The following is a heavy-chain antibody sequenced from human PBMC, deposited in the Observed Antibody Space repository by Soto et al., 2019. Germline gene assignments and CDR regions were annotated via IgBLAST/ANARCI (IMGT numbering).Heavy chain of an antibody. CDR3: ARGQEVCWHAGHLRLRGLDV. J-gene: IGHJ6*02. Sequence: QVQLVQSGAEVKKSAASVKVSCKASRYTFISYDINWVRQGTGQGLERMGWMNPNSGNTGYAQKFQGRITMTRNTSKNTAYMELRSLRSEATAVYYCARGQEVCWHAGHLRLRGLDVWGQGTTVTVSS. CDR1: RYTFISYD. CDR2: MNPNSGNT. D-gene: IGHD3-16*01. V-gene: IGHV1-8*01.